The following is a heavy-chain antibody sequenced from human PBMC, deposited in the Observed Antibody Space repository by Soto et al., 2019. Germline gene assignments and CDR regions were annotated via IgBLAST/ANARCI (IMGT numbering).Heavy chain of an antibody. CDR1: GYTFTSYG. Sequence: ASVKVSCKASGYTFTSYGISWVRQAPGQGLEWMGWISTYNGNTNYAQKFQGRVTMTTDTSTSTAYMELRSLRSDDTAVYYCARGDQWLVYNWFDPWGQGTLVTVSS. J-gene: IGHJ5*02. CDR2: ISTYNGNT. V-gene: IGHV1-18*01. CDR3: ARGDQWLVYNWFDP. D-gene: IGHD6-19*01.